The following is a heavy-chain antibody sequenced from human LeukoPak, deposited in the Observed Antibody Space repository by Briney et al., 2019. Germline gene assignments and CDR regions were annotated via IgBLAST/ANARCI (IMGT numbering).Heavy chain of an antibody. J-gene: IGHJ4*02. D-gene: IGHD6-13*01. CDR3: ARDRGAAAGTSYFDY. CDR1: GGSISSGDYY. Sequence: PSQTLSLTCTVSGGSISSGDYYWSWIRQPPGKGLEWIGYIYCSGSTYYNPSLKSRVTISVDTSKNQFSLKLSSVTAADTAVYYCARDRGAAAGTSYFDYWGQGTLVTVSS. V-gene: IGHV4-30-4*01. CDR2: IYCSGST.